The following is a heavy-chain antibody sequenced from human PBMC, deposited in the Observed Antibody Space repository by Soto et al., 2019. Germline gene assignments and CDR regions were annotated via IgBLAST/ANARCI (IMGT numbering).Heavy chain of an antibody. D-gene: IGHD3-10*01. CDR1: GGTFSSYA. Sequence: SVKVSCKASGGTFSSYAISWVRQAPGQGLEWMGGTIPIFGTANYAQKFQGRVTITEDKSTSTAYMELSSLRSEDTAVYYCAPERFHYYASGTTPGNDYWGQGTLVTVSS. V-gene: IGHV1-69*06. CDR3: APERFHYYASGTTPGNDY. CDR2: TIPIFGTA. J-gene: IGHJ4*02.